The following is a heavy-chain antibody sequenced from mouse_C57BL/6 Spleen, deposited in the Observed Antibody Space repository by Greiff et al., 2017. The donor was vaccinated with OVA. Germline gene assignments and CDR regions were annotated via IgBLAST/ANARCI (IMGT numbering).Heavy chain of an antibody. D-gene: IGHD1-1*01. CDR3: ASYYYGSSFDAY. Sequence: EVKLVESGGGLVQPGGSLSLSCAASGFTFTDYYMSWVRQPPGKALEWLGFLRNKANGYTTEYSASVKGRFTISRDNSQSILYLQMNALRAEDSATYYCASYYYGSSFDAYWGQGTPVTVSA. CDR1: GFTFTDYY. CDR2: LRNKANGYTT. V-gene: IGHV7-3*01. J-gene: IGHJ3*01.